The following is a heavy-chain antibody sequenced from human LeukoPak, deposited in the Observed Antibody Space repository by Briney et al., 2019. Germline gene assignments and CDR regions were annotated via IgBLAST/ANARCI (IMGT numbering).Heavy chain of an antibody. J-gene: IGHJ6*02. D-gene: IGHD6-19*01. V-gene: IGHV3-30-3*01. CDR1: GLTLSSYA. CDR3: ARVSGGGWRYYYYYYGMDV. Sequence: GGSLRLSCAASGLTLSSYAMHWVRQAPGKGLEWVAVISYDGNNKYYADSVKGRFTISRDNSKNTLYLQMNSLRAEDTAVYYCARVSGGGWRYYYYYYGMDVWGQGTTVTVSS. CDR2: ISYDGNNK.